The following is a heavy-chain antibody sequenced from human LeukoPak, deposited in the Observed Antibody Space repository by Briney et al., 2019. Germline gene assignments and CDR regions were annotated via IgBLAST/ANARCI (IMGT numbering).Heavy chain of an antibody. Sequence: PGGSLRLSCAASGFTFSSYSMNWVRQAPGKGLEWVSSISSSSSYIYYADSVKGRFTVSRDNSKNTLYLQMNSLTADDTAVYYCARDRDTSSHYSWFDPWGQGTLVTVSS. D-gene: IGHD3-3*01. CDR3: ARDRDTSSHYSWFDP. CDR2: ISSSSSYI. V-gene: IGHV3-21*01. CDR1: GFTFSSYS. J-gene: IGHJ5*02.